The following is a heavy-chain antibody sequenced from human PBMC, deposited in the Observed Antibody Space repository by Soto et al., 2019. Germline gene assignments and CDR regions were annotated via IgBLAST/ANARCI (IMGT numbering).Heavy chain of an antibody. CDR1: GFTFSSYG. Sequence: QVQLVESGGGVVQPGRSLRLSCAASGFTFSSYGMHWVRQAPGKGLEWVAVISYDGSDKYYADSVKGRFTISRDNSKNTLYLQMNSLRAEDTAVYYCAKDGAPPSGWASYNWFDPWGQGTLVTVSS. D-gene: IGHD6-19*01. V-gene: IGHV3-30*18. CDR2: ISYDGSDK. CDR3: AKDGAPPSGWASYNWFDP. J-gene: IGHJ5*02.